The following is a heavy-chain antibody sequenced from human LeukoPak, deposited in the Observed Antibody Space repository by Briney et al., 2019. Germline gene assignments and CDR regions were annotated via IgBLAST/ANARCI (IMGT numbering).Heavy chain of an antibody. CDR3: ARRYYYDSSGYYYYPYFDY. CDR2: ISAYNGNT. CDR1: GYTFTSYG. D-gene: IGHD3-22*01. V-gene: IGHV1-18*01. Sequence: ASVKVSCKASGYTFTSYGISSVRQAPGQGLEWMGWISAYNGNTNYAQKLQGRVTMTTDTSTSTAYMELRSLRSDDTAVYYCARRYYYDSSGYYYYPYFDYWGQGTLVTVSS. J-gene: IGHJ4*02.